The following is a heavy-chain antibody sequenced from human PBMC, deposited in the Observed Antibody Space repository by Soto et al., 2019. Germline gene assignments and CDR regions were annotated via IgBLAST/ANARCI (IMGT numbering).Heavy chain of an antibody. D-gene: IGHD3-10*01. V-gene: IGHV4-39*07. CDR3: ARAPPGPSPRWDV. J-gene: IGHJ6*02. CDR2: IYATGKT. Sequence: SETLSLTCTVSGDSVTSVSDYWSWIRQPPGKGLEWIGSIYATGKTYYNPSLKSRVTISVDTSKNQFSLNVTSVTAADTAVYFCARAPPGPSPRWDVWGQGTTVTVSS. CDR1: GDSVTSVSDY.